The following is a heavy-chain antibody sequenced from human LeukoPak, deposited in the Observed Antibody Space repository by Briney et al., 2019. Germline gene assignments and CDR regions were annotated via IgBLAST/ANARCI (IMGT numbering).Heavy chain of an antibody. Sequence: SETLSLTCAVYGGSFSGYYWSWIRQPPGKGLEWIGEINHSGSTNYNPSLKSRVTISVDTSKNQVSLKLSSVTAADTAVYYCARGGNSYGYEYYYYYYTDVWGKGTTVTVSS. CDR3: ARGGNSYGYEYYYYYYTDV. D-gene: IGHD5-18*01. J-gene: IGHJ6*03. CDR1: GGSFSGYY. V-gene: IGHV4-34*01. CDR2: INHSGST.